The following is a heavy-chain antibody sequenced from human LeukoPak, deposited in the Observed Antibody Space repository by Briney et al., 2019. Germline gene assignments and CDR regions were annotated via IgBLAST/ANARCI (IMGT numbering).Heavy chain of an antibody. J-gene: IGHJ4*02. CDR3: ARGKTIRVADPFDY. CDR2: ISTYSGTP. D-gene: IGHD6-19*01. V-gene: IGHV1-18*01. Sequence: GASVRVSCKASGYTFTSYAMNWVRQAPGQGLEWMGWISTYSGTPHYAQKLQGRVTMTTDTSTNTAYMDLRSLRSDDTAVYYCARGKTIRVADPFDYWGQGTLVTVSS. CDR1: GYTFTSYA.